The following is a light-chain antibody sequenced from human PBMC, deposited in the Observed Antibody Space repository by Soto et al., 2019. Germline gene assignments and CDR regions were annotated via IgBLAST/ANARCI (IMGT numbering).Light chain of an antibody. V-gene: IGKV3-20*01. J-gene: IGKJ3*01. Sequence: EIVLTQSPGTLSLSPGERATHSCRASQSVSSSYLACYQQKPGQAPRLLIYSASSRATDIPDRFSGSGTGTDYPLTSSRLEPEDSALYYCQQYGSSPPRFTFGPGTRVDIK. CDR3: QQYGSSPPRFT. CDR1: QSVSSSY. CDR2: SAS.